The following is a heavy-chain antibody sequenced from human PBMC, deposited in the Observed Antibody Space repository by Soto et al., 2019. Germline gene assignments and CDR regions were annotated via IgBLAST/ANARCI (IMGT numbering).Heavy chain of an antibody. CDR1: GYTFTSYG. CDR2: ISPYNGDV. J-gene: IGHJ2*01. D-gene: IGHD2-21*02. CDR3: ARDQRVSLTAIRAFDL. Sequence: QVQLVQSGAEVKKPGASVTVSCKTSGYTFTSYGITWVRQAPGQGLEWMGWISPYNGDVDYAQNLQGRITMTTDTSTATAFMELRSLRSDGTAVYYCARDQRVSLTAIRAFDLWGRGTLVNVSS. V-gene: IGHV1-18*01.